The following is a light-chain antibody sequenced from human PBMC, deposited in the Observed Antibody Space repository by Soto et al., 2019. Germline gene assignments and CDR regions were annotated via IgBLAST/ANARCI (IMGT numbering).Light chain of an antibody. V-gene: IGLV2-23*02. CDR2: EVS. CDR1: SSDVGAYNL. J-gene: IGLJ1*01. Sequence: SVLTQPASVNGSPGQSITISCTGTSSDVGAYNLVSWYQHYSGKAPKLLIYEVSQWPSGISDRFSGSKSGNTASLTISGLQAEDEADYYCCSYAGVTWGYVFGTVTKVTVL. CDR3: CSYAGVTWGYV.